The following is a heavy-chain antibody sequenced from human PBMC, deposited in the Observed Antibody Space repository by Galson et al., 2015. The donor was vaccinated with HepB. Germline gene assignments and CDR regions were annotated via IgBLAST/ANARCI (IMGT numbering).Heavy chain of an antibody. CDR2: ISWNSGSI. CDR3: AKASPPTVNDPWVLAEYFQH. CDR1: GFTFDDYA. Sequence: SLRLSCAASGFTFDDYAMHWVRQAPGKGLEWVSGISWNSGSIGYADSVKGRFTISRDNAKNSLYLQMNSLRAEDTALYYCAKASPPTVNDPWVLAEYFQHWGQGTLVTVSS. J-gene: IGHJ1*01. V-gene: IGHV3-9*01. D-gene: IGHD4/OR15-4a*01.